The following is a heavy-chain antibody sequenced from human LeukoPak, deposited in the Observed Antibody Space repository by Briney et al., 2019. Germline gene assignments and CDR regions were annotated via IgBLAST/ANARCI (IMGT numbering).Heavy chain of an antibody. Sequence: GGSLRLSCAASGFTFSSYGMHWVRQALRKGVEWVAFIRYDGSNKYYADSVKGRFTISRDNSKNTLYLQMNSLRAEDTAVYYCAKDHYDYGDFFQHWGQGTLVTVSS. CDR3: AKDHYDYGDFFQH. CDR2: IRYDGSNK. D-gene: IGHD4-17*01. V-gene: IGHV3-30*02. CDR1: GFTFSSYG. J-gene: IGHJ1*01.